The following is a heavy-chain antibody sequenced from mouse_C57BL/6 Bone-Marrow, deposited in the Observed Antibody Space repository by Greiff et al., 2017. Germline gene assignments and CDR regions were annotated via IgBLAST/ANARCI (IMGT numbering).Heavy chain of an antibody. CDR1: GYTFTSYW. D-gene: IGHD1-1*01. Sequence: QVHVKQSGAELVRPGTSVKLSCKASGYTFTSYWMHWVKQRPGQGLEWIGVIDPSDSYTNYNQKFKGKATLTVDTSSSTAYMQLSSLTSEDSAVYYCARHGSSLFDYWGQGTTLTVSS. J-gene: IGHJ2*01. CDR3: ARHGSSLFDY. CDR2: IDPSDSYT. V-gene: IGHV1-59*01.